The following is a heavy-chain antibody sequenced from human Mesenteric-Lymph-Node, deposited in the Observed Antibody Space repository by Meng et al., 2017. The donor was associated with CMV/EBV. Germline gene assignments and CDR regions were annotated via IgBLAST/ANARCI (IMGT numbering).Heavy chain of an antibody. Sequence: SLRLSCAASGFTFDDYAMHWVRQAPGKGLEWVSGISWNSGSIGYADSVKGRFTISRDNAKNSLYLQMNSLRAEDTALYYCAKDKSTSKYYYYYYGMDVWGQGTTVTVSS. CDR3: AKDKSTSKYYYYYYGMDV. CDR1: GFTFDDYA. V-gene: IGHV3-9*01. J-gene: IGHJ6*02. D-gene: IGHD2-2*01. CDR2: ISWNSGSI.